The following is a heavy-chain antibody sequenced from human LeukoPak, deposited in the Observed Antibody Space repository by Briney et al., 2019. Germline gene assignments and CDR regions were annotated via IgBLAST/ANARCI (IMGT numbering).Heavy chain of an antibody. J-gene: IGHJ5*02. CDR2: ISPDTRAI. CDR1: GLCISIFE. V-gene: IGHV3-48*03. D-gene: IGHD6-19*01. Sequence: TGGSLRLSCAASGLCISIFEMSWVRQAPGKGLEWVSFISPDTRAIHYADSVKGRFTISRDSATNSLYLQMNNLRSEDTAVYYCATSLSGWFGPSANHWGQGTLVTVSS. CDR3: ATSLSGWFGPSANH.